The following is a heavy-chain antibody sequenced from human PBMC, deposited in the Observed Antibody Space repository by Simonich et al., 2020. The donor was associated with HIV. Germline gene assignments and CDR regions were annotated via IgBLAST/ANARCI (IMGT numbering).Heavy chain of an antibody. CDR1: GFTFNSYG. CDR3: ARPKTVGASIDAFDI. CDR2: IWFDGSKK. D-gene: IGHD1-26*01. J-gene: IGHJ3*02. V-gene: IGHV3-33*01. Sequence: VQLVESGGGVVQPGRSLRLSCAASGFTFNSYGMHWVRQAPGKGVEWVARIWFDGSKKFYAEAVKGRFTISRDNSKNTLYLQMNSLRAEDTAVYYCARPKTVGASIDAFDIWGQGTMVTVSS.